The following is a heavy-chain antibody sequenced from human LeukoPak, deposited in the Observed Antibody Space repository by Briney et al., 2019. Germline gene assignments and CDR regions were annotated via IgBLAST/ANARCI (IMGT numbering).Heavy chain of an antibody. CDR1: GFTFSSYA. J-gene: IGHJ4*02. Sequence: GGSLRLSCAASGFTFSSYAMHWVRQAPGKGLEWVAVISYDGSNKYYADSVKGRFTISRDNSKNTLYLQINSLRAEDTAVYYCARGPHYYDSSGPGQWGQGTLVTVSS. D-gene: IGHD3-22*01. V-gene: IGHV3-30*04. CDR3: ARGPHYYDSSGPGQ. CDR2: ISYDGSNK.